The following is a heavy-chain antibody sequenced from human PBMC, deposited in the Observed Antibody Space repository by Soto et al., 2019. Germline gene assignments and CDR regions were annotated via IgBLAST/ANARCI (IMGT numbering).Heavy chain of an antibody. V-gene: IGHV4-4*07. J-gene: IGHJ4*02. CDR2: ISTTGNT. CDR1: GDTITSFS. D-gene: IGHD1-7*01. Sequence: LSLTCTVSGDTITSFSWNWIRQSAGKGLEWIGRISTTGNTHYNPSLESRVTMSLDTSKNQFSLKLTSVTAAVTAVYYCEGESGENWSYEAYWGQGTLVTVSS. CDR3: EGESGENWSYEAY.